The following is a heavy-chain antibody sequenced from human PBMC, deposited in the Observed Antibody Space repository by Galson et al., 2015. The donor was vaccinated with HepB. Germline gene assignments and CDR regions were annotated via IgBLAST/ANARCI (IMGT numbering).Heavy chain of an antibody. CDR1: GDSVSSNSAA. Sequence: AISGDSVSSNSAAWNWIRQSPSRGLEWLGRTYYRSKWYNDYAVSVKSRVTINPDTSKNQFSLQLNSVTPEDTAVYYCARDECRGGSCSYGMDVWGQGTTVTVSS. V-gene: IGHV6-1*01. CDR2: TYYRSKWYN. J-gene: IGHJ6*02. CDR3: ARDECRGGSCSYGMDV. D-gene: IGHD2-15*01.